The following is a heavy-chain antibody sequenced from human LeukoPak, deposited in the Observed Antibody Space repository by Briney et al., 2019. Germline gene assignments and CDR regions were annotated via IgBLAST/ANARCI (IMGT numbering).Heavy chain of an antibody. CDR2: INHSGST. J-gene: IGHJ4*02. CDR3: ASDRVGIAAALCY. CDR1: GGPFRGYY. D-gene: IGHD6-13*01. V-gene: IGHV4-34*01. Sequence: WETLSLTCAVYGGPFRGYYWRWLRQPPGKALEWIGEINHSGSTNYNPSLKSRVTISVDTSKNQFSLKLSSATAADTAVYYCASDRVGIAAALCYWGQGSLVTVSS.